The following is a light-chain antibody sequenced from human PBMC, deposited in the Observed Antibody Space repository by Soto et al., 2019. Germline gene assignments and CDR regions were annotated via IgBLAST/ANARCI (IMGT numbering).Light chain of an antibody. CDR2: GAS. J-gene: IGKJ1*01. CDR1: QSISDT. Sequence: EIVMTQSPATLSVSPGGRATLSCRASQSISDTLAWYQQKPGQAPRLLIHGASTRAPGFPARFSGSGSGTDFTLTISSLQSEDFEVYYCQPYANLPWTSGQGTQVDIK. CDR3: QPYANLPWT. V-gene: IGKV3-15*01.